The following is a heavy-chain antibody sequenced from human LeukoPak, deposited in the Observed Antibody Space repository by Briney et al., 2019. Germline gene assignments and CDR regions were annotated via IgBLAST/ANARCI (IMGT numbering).Heavy chain of an antibody. Sequence: PGGSLRLSCEDSGFTFADYGLSWVRQAPGKGPQWVGGINWSGDNTFYADSVKGRFTISRDNTKKTLYLQMDKLRGDDTGTYYCARDLSSNWSNLGYWGQGTLVTVSS. V-gene: IGHV3-20*04. CDR3: ARDLSSNWSNLGY. CDR2: INWSGDNT. CDR1: GFTFADYG. D-gene: IGHD1-20*01. J-gene: IGHJ4*02.